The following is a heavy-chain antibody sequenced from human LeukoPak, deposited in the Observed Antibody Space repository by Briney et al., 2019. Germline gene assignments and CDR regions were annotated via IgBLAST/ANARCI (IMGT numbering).Heavy chain of an antibody. D-gene: IGHD5-12*01. V-gene: IGHV4-34*01. CDR1: GGFFSGYY. CDR3: ARGRGGSWLRTEYYFDY. Sequence: SETLSLTCAVYGGFFSGYYWSWIRQPPGKGLEWIGEINHSGSTNYNPSLKSRVTISVDTSKNQFSLKLSSVTAADTAVYYCARGRGGSWLRTEYYFDYWGQGTLVTVSS. J-gene: IGHJ4*02. CDR2: INHSGST.